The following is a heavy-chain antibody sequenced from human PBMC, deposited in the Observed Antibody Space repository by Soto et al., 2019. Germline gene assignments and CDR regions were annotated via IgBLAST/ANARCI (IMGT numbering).Heavy chain of an antibody. V-gene: IGHV3-30-3*01. D-gene: IGHD3-10*01. Sequence: GGSLRLSCAASGFTFSSYAMHWVRQAPGKGLEWVAVISYDGSNKYYADSVKGRFTTSRDNSKNTLYLQMNSLRAEDTAVYYCARDPSDYGSGLGALYYYYYYGMDVWGQGTTVTVSS. CDR1: GFTFSSYA. CDR2: ISYDGSNK. CDR3: ARDPSDYGSGLGALYYYYYYGMDV. J-gene: IGHJ6*02.